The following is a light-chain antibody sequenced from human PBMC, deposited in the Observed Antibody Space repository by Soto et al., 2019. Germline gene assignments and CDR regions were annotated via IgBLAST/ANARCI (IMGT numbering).Light chain of an antibody. CDR3: QQFGSSPWT. V-gene: IGKV3-20*01. CDR2: GAS. Sequence: IVLTQSPGILSLSPGERATLSCRASRSFSSSYLAWYQQKPGQAPRLLIYGASTRATDIPDRFSGSGSRTDFTLTITGLEPEDFAVYYCQQFGSSPWTFGQGTKVEIK. CDR1: RSFSSSY. J-gene: IGKJ1*01.